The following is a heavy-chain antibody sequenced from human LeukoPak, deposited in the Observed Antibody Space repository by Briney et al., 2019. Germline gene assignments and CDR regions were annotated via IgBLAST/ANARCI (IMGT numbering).Heavy chain of an antibody. J-gene: IGHJ4*02. CDR1: GGSISSSY. V-gene: IGHV4-59*01. Sequence: SETLSLTCTVSGGSISSSYWSWIRQPPGKGLEWIGYIYYSGSTNYNPSLKSRVTISVDTSKNQFFLKLSSVTAADTAVYYCARDSHPVWGQGTLVTVSS. CDR3: ARDSHPV. CDR2: IYYSGST.